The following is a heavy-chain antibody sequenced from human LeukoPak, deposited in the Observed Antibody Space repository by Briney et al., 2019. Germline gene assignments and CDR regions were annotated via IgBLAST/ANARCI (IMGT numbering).Heavy chain of an antibody. J-gene: IGHJ3*02. V-gene: IGHV1-46*01. CDR3: ARGGARYCSSTSCSEPHDAFDI. CDR2: INPSGGST. D-gene: IGHD2-2*01. CDR1: GYTFTSYY. Sequence: GASVKVSCKASGYTFTSYYMHWVRQAPGQGLEWMGIINPSGGSTSYAQKFQGRVTMTRDTSTSTVYMELSSLRSEDTAVYYCARGGARYCSSTSCSEPHDAFDIWGQGTMVTVSS.